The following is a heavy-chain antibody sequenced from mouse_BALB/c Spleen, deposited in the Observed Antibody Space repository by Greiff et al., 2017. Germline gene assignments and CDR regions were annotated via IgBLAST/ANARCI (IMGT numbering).Heavy chain of an antibody. CDR1: GYIFTSYW. V-gene: IGHV1-69*02. CDR2: IDPSDSYT. J-gene: IGHJ4*01. CDR3: ARGVLRYYAMDY. D-gene: IGHD1-1*01. Sequence: QVQLQQSGAELVKPGASVKLSCKASGYIFTSYWMHWVKQRPGQGLEWIGEIDPSDSYTNYNQKFKGKATLTVDKSSSTAYMQVSSLTSEDSAVYYCARGVLRYYAMDYWGQGTSVTVSS.